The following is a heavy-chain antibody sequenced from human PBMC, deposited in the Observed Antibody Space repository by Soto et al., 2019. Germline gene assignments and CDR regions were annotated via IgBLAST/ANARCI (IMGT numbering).Heavy chain of an antibody. CDR3: AKDKRAVVVTAPFDY. D-gene: IGHD2-21*02. J-gene: IGHJ4*02. CDR2: ISYDGSNK. Sequence: QVQLVESGGGVVQPGRSLRLSCAAFGFTFSSYGMHWVRQAPGKGLEWVAVISYDGSNKYYADSVKGRFTISRDNSKNTLYLQMNSLRAEDTAVYYCAKDKRAVVVTAPFDYWGQGTLVTVSS. CDR1: GFTFSSYG. V-gene: IGHV3-30*18.